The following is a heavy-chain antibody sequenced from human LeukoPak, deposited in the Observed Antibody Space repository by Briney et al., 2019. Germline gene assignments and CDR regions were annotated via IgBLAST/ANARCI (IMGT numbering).Heavy chain of an antibody. CDR3: ARDVRRITIFGVVIKAFDI. V-gene: IGHV4-30-4*08. Sequence: PSETLSLTCPVSGGSISSGDYYWSWIRQPPGKGLEWIGYIYYSGSTYYNPSLKSRVTISVDTSKNQFSLKLSSVTAADTAVYYCARDVRRITIFGVVIKAFDIWGQGTMVTVSS. J-gene: IGHJ3*02. CDR1: GGSISSGDYY. CDR2: IYYSGST. D-gene: IGHD3-3*01.